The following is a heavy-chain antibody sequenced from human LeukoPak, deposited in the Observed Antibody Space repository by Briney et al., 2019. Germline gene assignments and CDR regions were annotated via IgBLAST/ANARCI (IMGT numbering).Heavy chain of an antibody. D-gene: IGHD1-26*01. CDR1: GFTFSSYG. CDR2: IRYDGSNK. J-gene: IGHJ4*02. Sequence: PGGSLRLSCAASGFTFSSYGMHWVRQAPGKGLEWVAFIRYDGSNKYYADSVKGRFTISRDNSKNTLYLQMNSLRAEDTAVYYCAKVLASGSYGDLDYWGQGTLVTVSS. CDR3: AKVLASGSYGDLDY. V-gene: IGHV3-30*02.